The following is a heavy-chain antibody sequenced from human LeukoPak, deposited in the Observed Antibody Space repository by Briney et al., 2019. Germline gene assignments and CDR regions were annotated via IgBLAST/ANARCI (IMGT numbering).Heavy chain of an antibody. CDR3: ARPSRYCSGGRCPPYMDV. Sequence: GGSLTLSCAASGFIVRSNYISWVRQAPSKGLAGVAVIYSCGCTYYAHSVKGKFTIPRDNFKHKQYLQMNRLRGEDTAVYYCARPSRYCSGGRCPPYMDVWGKGNTVTISS. CDR1: GFIVRSNY. V-gene: IGHV3-66*04. J-gene: IGHJ6*03. CDR2: IYSCGCT. D-gene: IGHD2-15*01.